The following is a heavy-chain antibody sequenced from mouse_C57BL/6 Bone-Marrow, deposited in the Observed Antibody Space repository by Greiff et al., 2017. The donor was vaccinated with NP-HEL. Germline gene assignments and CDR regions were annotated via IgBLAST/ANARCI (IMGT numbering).Heavy chain of an antibody. D-gene: IGHD2-4*01. Sequence: QVQLQQSGPGLVQPSQSLSITCTVSGFSLTSYGVHWVRQSPGKGLEWLGVIWSGGSTDYNAAFISRLSISKDNSKSQVFFKMNSLQADDTAIYYCARLYDYDGFAYWGQGTLVTVSA. CDR2: IWSGGST. CDR1: GFSLTSYG. V-gene: IGHV2-2*01. J-gene: IGHJ3*01. CDR3: ARLYDYDGFAY.